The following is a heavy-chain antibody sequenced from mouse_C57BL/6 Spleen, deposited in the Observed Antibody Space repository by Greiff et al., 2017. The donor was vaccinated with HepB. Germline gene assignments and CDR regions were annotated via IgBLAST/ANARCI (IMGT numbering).Heavy chain of an antibody. Sequence: EVQLQQSGPELVKPGASVKISCKASGYSFTGYYMNWVKQSPETSLEWIGEINPSTGGTTYNQKFKAKATLTVDISSSTAYMQLKSLTSEDSAVYYCARNYYGRSEFAYWGQGTLVTVSA. CDR1: GYSFTGYY. D-gene: IGHD1-1*01. J-gene: IGHJ3*01. V-gene: IGHV1-42*01. CDR3: ARNYYGRSEFAY. CDR2: INPSTGGT.